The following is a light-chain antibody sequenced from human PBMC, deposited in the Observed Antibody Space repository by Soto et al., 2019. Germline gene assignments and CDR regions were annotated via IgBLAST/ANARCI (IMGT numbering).Light chain of an antibody. Sequence: EIVMTQSPATLSVSPGERATLPGRPGQSVSANLPGTQQKPGLPPRLLIYVQSTRATGIPDRFSGSGSGTDFTLTISSLQSADFAVYYCQQYSNWPPLYTFGRGTKLEIK. CDR1: QSVSAN. CDR3: QQYSNWPPLYT. CDR2: VQS. V-gene: IGKV3-15*01. J-gene: IGKJ2*01.